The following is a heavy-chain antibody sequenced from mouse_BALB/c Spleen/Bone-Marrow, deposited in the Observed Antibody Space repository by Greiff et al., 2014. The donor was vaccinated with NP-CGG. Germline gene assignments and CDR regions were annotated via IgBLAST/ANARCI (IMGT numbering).Heavy chain of an antibody. Sequence: QVQLQQSGAELVRPGSSVKISCKASGYTFSGYWMNWVKQRPGQGLEWIGQIYPGDGDTNYNENFRGKATLTADKSSSTAYMQLSSLTSEDSAVYFCARRAIADALDYWGQGTSVTVSS. J-gene: IGHJ4*01. CDR2: IYPGDGDT. V-gene: IGHV1-80*01. CDR3: ARRAIADALDY. CDR1: GYTFSGYW. D-gene: IGHD3-1*01.